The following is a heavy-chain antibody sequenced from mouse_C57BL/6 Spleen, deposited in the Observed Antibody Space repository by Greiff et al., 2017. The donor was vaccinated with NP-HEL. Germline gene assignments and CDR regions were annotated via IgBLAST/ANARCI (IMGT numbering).Heavy chain of an antibody. V-gene: IGHV1-81*01. D-gene: IGHD1-1*01. J-gene: IGHJ1*03. Sequence: VQLQQSGAELARPGASVKLSCKASGYTFTSYGISWVKQRTGQGLEWIGEIYPRSGNTYYNEKFKGKATLTADKSSSTAYMELRSLTSEDSAVYFCARGGGCSYDKDWYFEVWGTGTTVTVSS. CDR3: ARGGGCSYDKDWYFEV. CDR1: GYTFTSYG. CDR2: IYPRSGNT.